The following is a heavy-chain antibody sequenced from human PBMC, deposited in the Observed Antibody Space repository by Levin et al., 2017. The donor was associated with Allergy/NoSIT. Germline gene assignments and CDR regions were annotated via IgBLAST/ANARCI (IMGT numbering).Heavy chain of an antibody. CDR1: GGSFSGYY. CDR2: INHSGST. CDR3: ARGSRRSIAARPRRYYFDY. J-gene: IGHJ4*02. V-gene: IGHV4-34*01. D-gene: IGHD6-6*01. Sequence: GSLRLSCAVYGGSFSGYYWSWIRQPPGKGLEWIGEINHSGSTNYNPSLKSRVTISVDTSKNQFSLKLSSVTAADTAVYYCARGSRRSIAARPRRYYFDYWGQGTLVTVSS.